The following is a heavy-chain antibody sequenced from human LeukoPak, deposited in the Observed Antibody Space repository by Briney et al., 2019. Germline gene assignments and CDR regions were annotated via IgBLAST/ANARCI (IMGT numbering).Heavy chain of an antibody. CDR2: IDWDDDK. V-gene: IGHV2-70*11. D-gene: IGHD4-23*01. Sequence: ESGPALVKPTQPLTLTCTFSGFSLSTSGMCVSWIRQPPEKALEWLARIDWDDDKYYSTYLKTRLTISKDTSKNQVVLTMTNVNPEDTATYYCARTAGGNSYFYYMDVWGKGTTVTVSS. CDR1: GFSLSTSGMC. CDR3: ARTAGGNSYFYYMDV. J-gene: IGHJ6*03.